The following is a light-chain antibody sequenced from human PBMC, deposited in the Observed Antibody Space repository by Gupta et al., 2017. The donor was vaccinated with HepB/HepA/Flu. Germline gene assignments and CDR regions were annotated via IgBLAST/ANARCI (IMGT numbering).Light chain of an antibody. V-gene: IGKV4-1*01. CDR2: WAS. Sequence: DIVMIQSPDSLSVSLRERATVNCKSSQSVFYNSNNKNYLAWYQQKPGQPPRLLIYWASIRKSGGPDRFSGSGSGTDFTLTISILHPEDVAVYYCQQYDSTPWTFGQGTKVEIK. J-gene: IGKJ1*01. CDR1: QSVFYNSNNKNY. CDR3: QQYDSTPWT.